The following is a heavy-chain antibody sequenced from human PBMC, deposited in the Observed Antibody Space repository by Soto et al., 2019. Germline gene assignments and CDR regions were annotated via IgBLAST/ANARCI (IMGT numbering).Heavy chain of an antibody. V-gene: IGHV3-15*01. J-gene: IGHJ5*02. CDR2: IKSKSAGETA. Sequence: GGSLRLSCRPSGFTFTNAWINWVRLTAGSGLEWVGRIKSKSAGETAEYAAPVKGRFIISRDDSTDTLYLEMNNLTSEDSAVYYCTTIVLVPLYHWGQGVLVSVSS. D-gene: IGHD3-22*01. CDR1: GFTFTNAW. CDR3: TTIVLVPLYH.